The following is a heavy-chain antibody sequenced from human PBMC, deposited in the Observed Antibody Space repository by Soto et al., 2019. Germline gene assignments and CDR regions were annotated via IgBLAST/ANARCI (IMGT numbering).Heavy chain of an antibody. D-gene: IGHD6-19*01. J-gene: IGHJ6*02. CDR3: ARGPSSGWSGGAYYYYGMDV. V-gene: IGHV3-33*01. Sequence: QVQLVESGGGVVQPGRSLRLSCAASGFTFSSYGMHWVRQAPGKGLEWVAVIWYDGSNKYYADSVKGRFTISRDSSKNTLYLQMNSLRAEDTAVYYCARGPSSGWSGGAYYYYGMDVWGQGTTVTVSS. CDR1: GFTFSSYG. CDR2: IWYDGSNK.